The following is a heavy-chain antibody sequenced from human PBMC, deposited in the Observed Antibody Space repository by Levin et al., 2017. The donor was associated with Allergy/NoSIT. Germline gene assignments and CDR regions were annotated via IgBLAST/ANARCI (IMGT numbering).Heavy chain of an antibody. D-gene: IGHD2-15*01. CDR1: GGSFSGYY. J-gene: IGHJ4*02. V-gene: IGHV4-34*01. CDR3: ARAGVVVAARRKVFDY. CDR2: INHSGST. Sequence: SETLSLTCAVYGGSFSGYYWSWIRQPPGKGLEWIGEINHSGSTNYNPSLKSRVTISVDTSKNQFSLKLSSVTAADTAVYYCARAGVVVAARRKVFDYWGQGTLVTVSS.